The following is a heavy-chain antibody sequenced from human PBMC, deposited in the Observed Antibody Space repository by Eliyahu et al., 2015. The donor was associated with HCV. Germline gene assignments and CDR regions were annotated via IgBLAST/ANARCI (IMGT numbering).Heavy chain of an antibody. V-gene: IGHV3-30-3*02. CDR2: ISYDGATK. D-gene: IGHD5/OR15-5a*01. CDR1: GFSLSPYT. J-gene: IGHJ4*02. CDR3: ARSVTVSDDPYLDH. Sequence: QEQLVESGGGVVQPGTSLTLSCAASGFSLSPYTLXWVRQAPGKGLVWVADISYDGATKYYADSVKGRFTISRDNSKNTLYLHMSGLRGDDTALYYCARSVTVSDDPYLDHWGQGVLVTVSS.